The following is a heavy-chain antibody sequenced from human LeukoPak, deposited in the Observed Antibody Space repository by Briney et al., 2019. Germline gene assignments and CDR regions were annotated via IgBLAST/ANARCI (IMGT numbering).Heavy chain of an antibody. CDR1: GYTFTSYG. CDR3: ARDLPPPYETFDP. D-gene: IGHD3-3*01. CDR2: ISAYNGNT. V-gene: IGHV1-18*01. J-gene: IGHJ5*02. Sequence: GASVKVSCKASGYTFTSYGISWVRQAPGQGLEWMGWISAYNGNTNYAQKLQGRVTMTTDTSTSTAYMELSRLRSDDTAVYYCARDLPPPYETFDPWGQGTLVTVSS.